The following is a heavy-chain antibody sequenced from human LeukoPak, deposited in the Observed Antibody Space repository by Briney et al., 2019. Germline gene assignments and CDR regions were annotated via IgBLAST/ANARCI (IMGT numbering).Heavy chain of an antibody. CDR1: GGTFSSYA. CDR2: IIPIFGTA. Sequence: ASVKVSCKASGGTFSSYAISWVRQAPGQGLEWMGGIIPIFGTANYAQKFQGRVTITTDESTSTAYMELSSLRSEDTAVYYCARAVIGCSSTSCYKYFDYWGQGTLVTVSS. V-gene: IGHV1-69*05. D-gene: IGHD2-2*02. J-gene: IGHJ4*02. CDR3: ARAVIGCSSTSCYKYFDY.